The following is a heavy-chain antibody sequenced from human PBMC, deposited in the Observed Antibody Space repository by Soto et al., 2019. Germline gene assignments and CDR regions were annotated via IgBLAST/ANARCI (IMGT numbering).Heavy chain of an antibody. V-gene: IGHV4-31*02. Sequence: PAETLSLTCTLSGGSISSGGYYWSWIRQHTGKGLEWXGYXXYXGXXXYXXTLKSRVTISVNTSKNQFSLTLRSVTAADTAVYYCARVDKAMVYFDYWGQGTRGTASS. CDR2: XXYXGXX. CDR3: ARVDKAMVYFDY. CDR1: GGSISSGGYY. J-gene: IGHJ4*02. D-gene: IGHD5-18*01.